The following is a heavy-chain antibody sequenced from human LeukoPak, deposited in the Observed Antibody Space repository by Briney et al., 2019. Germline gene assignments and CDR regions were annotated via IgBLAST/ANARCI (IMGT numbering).Heavy chain of an antibody. D-gene: IGHD3-10*01. V-gene: IGHV1-8*01. CDR3: ARAVVSREYYYGSGSYRYWFDP. J-gene: IGHJ5*02. CDR2: MNPNSGNT. CDR1: GYTFTSDD. Sequence: GASVKVSCKASGYTFTSDDINWVRQATGQGLEWMGWMNPNSGNTGYAQKFQGRVTMTRNTSISTAYMELSSLRSEDTAVYYCARAVVSREYYYGSGSYRYWFDPWGQGTLVTVSS.